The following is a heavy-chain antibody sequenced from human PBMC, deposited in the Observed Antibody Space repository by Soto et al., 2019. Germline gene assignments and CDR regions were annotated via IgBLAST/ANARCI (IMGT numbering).Heavy chain of an antibody. CDR2: ISSSSSYI. J-gene: IGHJ3*02. D-gene: IGHD3-22*01. Sequence: GWSLRLSCAASGFTFSSYSMNWVRQAPGKGLEWVSSISSSSSYIYYADSVKGRFTISRDNAKNSLYLQMNSLRAEDTAVYYCARVLTNDYDSSGYHDDFEIWGQGTMVTVSS. CDR1: GFTFSSYS. CDR3: ARVLTNDYDSSGYHDDFEI. V-gene: IGHV3-21*01.